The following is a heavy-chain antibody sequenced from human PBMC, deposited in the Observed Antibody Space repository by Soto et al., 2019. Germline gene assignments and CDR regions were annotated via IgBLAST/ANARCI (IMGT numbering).Heavy chain of an antibody. J-gene: IGHJ4*02. CDR2: IHYSGRT. CDR3: VRVGVGIGNHFDS. Sequence: SETLSLTCSVSNGSISGFYWTWIRQPPGKILEWIGYIHYSGRTDYNPSLTSRATMSVDTSKNQFSLNLKSITAAATAVYYCVRVGVGIGNHFDSWGRGTLVTVSS. D-gene: IGHD1-26*01. V-gene: IGHV4-59*12. CDR1: NGSISGFY.